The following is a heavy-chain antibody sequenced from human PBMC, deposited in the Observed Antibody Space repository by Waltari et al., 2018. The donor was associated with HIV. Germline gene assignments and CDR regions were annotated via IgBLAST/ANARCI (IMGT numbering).Heavy chain of an antibody. Sequence: QVQLQESGPGLVKPSETLSLTCTVSGGSISSYYWSWIRQPPGKGLEWIGYIYYSGSTNYNPSLKSRVTISVDTSKNQFSLKLSSVTAADTAVYYCATHYYYYGMDVWGQGTTVTVSS. CDR3: ATHYYYYGMDV. CDR1: GGSISSYY. J-gene: IGHJ6*02. CDR2: IYYSGST. V-gene: IGHV4-59*08.